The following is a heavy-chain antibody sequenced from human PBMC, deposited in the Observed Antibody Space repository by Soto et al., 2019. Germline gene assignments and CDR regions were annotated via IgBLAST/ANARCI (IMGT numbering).Heavy chain of an antibody. CDR3: ARGLRARYYYDSSGYSDY. J-gene: IGHJ4*02. V-gene: IGHV4-34*01. D-gene: IGHD3-22*01. CDR2: INHSGST. Sequence: SETLSLTCAVYGGSFSGYYWSWIRQPPGKGLEWIGEINHSGSTNYNPSLKSRVTISVDTSKNQFSLKLSSVTAADTAVYYCARGLRARYYYDSSGYSDYWGQGILVTVSS. CDR1: GGSFSGYY.